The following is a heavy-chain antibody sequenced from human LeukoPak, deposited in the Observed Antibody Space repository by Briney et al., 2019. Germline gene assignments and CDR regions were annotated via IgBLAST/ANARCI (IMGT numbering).Heavy chain of an antibody. Sequence: GASVKVSCKASGYTFTSYAMHWVRQAPGQRLEWMGWINAGNGNTKYSQKFQGRVTMTTDTSTSTAYMELRSLRSDDTAVYYCAREQTTLQYINTWYNWFDPWGQGTLVTVSS. V-gene: IGHV1-3*01. D-gene: IGHD6-13*01. CDR1: GYTFTSYA. CDR3: AREQTTLQYINTWYNWFDP. CDR2: INAGNGNT. J-gene: IGHJ5*02.